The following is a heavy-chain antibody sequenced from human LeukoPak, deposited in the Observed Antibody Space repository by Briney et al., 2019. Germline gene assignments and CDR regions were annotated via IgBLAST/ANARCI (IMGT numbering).Heavy chain of an antibody. CDR3: ARRGHSYVWGSFRQTYAFDI. V-gene: IGHV1-2*02. CDR2: INPNSGGT. J-gene: IGHJ3*02. CDR1: GYTFTGYY. D-gene: IGHD3-16*02. Sequence: GASVKVSCKASGYTFTGYYMHWVRQAPGQGLEWMGWINPNSGGTNYAQKFQGRVTMTRDTSISTAYMELSRLRSDDTAVYYCARRGHSYVWGSFRQTYAFDIWGQGTMVTVSS.